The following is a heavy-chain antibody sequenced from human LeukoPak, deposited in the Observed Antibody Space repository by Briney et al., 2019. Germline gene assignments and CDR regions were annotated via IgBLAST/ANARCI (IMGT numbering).Heavy chain of an antibody. CDR1: GGSFSGYY. D-gene: IGHD1-26*01. CDR2: INRSGST. V-gene: IGHV4-34*01. Sequence: SETLSLTCAVYGGSFSGYYWSWIRQPPGKGLEWIGEINRSGSTNYNPSLKSRVTISVDTSKNQFSLKLSSVTAADTAVYYCARALVGVAFRYWGQGTLVTVSS. J-gene: IGHJ4*02. CDR3: ARALVGVAFRY.